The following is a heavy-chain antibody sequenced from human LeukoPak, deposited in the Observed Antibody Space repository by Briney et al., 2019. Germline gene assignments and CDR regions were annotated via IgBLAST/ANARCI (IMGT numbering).Heavy chain of an antibody. Sequence: PGGSLSLSCTASGFTFSGYSMNWIRQAPGKGLEWVSSFGTRSTSIYHAGSVEGRFAISRDNAKNSLYLQMNSLRAEDTAVYYCARGGISSSWFLDYWGQGTLVTVSS. CDR1: GFTFSGYS. D-gene: IGHD6-13*01. CDR3: ARGGISSSWFLDY. V-gene: IGHV3-21*01. J-gene: IGHJ4*02. CDR2: FGTRSTSI.